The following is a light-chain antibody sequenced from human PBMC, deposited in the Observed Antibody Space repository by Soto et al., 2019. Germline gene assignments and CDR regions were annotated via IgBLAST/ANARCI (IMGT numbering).Light chain of an antibody. CDR2: DAS. V-gene: IGKV3-11*01. J-gene: IGKJ3*01. CDR1: QSVSSY. CDR3: QQRST. Sequence: EIVLTQSPATLSLSPGERATLSCRASQSVSSYLAWYQQKPGQAPRLLIYDASNRATGIPARFSGSGSGTDFTLTISSLEPEDFAVYYCQQRSTFGPVTKVDIK.